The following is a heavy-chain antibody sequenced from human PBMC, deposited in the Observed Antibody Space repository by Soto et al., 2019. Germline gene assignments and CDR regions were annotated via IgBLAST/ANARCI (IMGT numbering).Heavy chain of an antibody. J-gene: IGHJ4*02. D-gene: IGHD5-12*01. Sequence: EVQLVESGGTLVQPGESLRLSCAASGFTISSYWMSWVRQAPGKGLEWVANIKQDGSERYYMGSVNGRFTISRDNAKNSLYLQMSSLTVEDTAVYYCARWDNGYDFGGPGTLVTISS. CDR3: ARWDNGYDF. CDR1: GFTISSYW. V-gene: IGHV3-7*01. CDR2: IKQDGSER.